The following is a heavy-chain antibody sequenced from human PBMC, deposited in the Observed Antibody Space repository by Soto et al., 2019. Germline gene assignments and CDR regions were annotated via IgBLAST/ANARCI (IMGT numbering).Heavy chain of an antibody. V-gene: IGHV4-59*08. CDR3: ARYRFYDILTGSLNAFDI. J-gene: IGHJ3*02. CDR2: IYYSGST. Sequence: SETLSLTCTVSGGSIISYYWSWILQPPWKGLEWIGYIYYSGSTNYNPSLKSRVTISVDTSKNQFSLKLSSVTAADTAVYYCARYRFYDILTGSLNAFDIWGQGTMVTVSS. CDR1: GGSIISYY. D-gene: IGHD3-9*01.